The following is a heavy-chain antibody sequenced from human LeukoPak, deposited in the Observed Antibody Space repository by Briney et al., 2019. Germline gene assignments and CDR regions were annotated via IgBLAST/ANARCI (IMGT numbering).Heavy chain of an antibody. CDR1: RFTFSSYG. D-gene: IGHD2-15*01. CDR3: AKDRGGYCSGDRCYYYYYYMDV. J-gene: IGHJ6*03. CDR2: IWYDGSKK. Sequence: GGSLRLSCTASRFTFSSYGMHWVRQAPGKGLEWVALIWYDGSKKYYADSVKGRFTISRDNSKNTLYLQMNTLRAEDTAIYYCAKDRGGYCSGDRCYYYYYYMDVWGKGTTVTVSS. V-gene: IGHV3-30*02.